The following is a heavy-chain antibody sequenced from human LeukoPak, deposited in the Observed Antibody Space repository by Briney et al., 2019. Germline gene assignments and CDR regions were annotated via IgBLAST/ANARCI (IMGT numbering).Heavy chain of an antibody. CDR3: ARGLQYYDYVWGSYRTNWFDP. Sequence: PSETLSLTCAVYGGSFSGYYWSWLRQPPGKGLEWGGEINHSGSTNSNPSLKSRATISVDTSKNQFSLKLSSMTAAATAVYYCARGLQYYDYVWGSYRTNWFDPWGQGTLVTVSS. D-gene: IGHD3-16*02. CDR1: GGSFSGYY. J-gene: IGHJ5*02. V-gene: IGHV4-34*01. CDR2: INHSGST.